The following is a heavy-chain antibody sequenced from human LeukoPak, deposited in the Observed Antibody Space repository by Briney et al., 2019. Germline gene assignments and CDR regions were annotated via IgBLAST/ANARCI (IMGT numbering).Heavy chain of an antibody. J-gene: IGHJ4*02. CDR2: ISYDGSNK. Sequence: PGRSLRLSCAASGFTFSSYGMHWVRQAPGKGLEWVAVISYDGSNKYYADSVKGRFTISRDNSKNTLYLQMNSLGAEDTAVYYCAKDFSGYDYNLYAFDIWGQGTLVTVSS. V-gene: IGHV3-30*18. CDR3: AKDFSGYDYNLYAFDI. D-gene: IGHD5-12*01. CDR1: GFTFSSYG.